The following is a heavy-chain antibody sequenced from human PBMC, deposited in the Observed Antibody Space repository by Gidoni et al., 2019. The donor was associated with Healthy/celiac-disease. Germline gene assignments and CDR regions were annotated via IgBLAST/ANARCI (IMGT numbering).Heavy chain of an antibody. Sequence: QVQLQESGPGLVKPSGTLSRTCAVSGGSISSRNWWSWVRQPSGKGLEWIGESYHSGSTNYNPSLKSRVTISVDKSKNQFSLKLSFVTAADTAVYYCARVSVWGSYRYSAFDYWGQGTLVTVSS. V-gene: IGHV4-4*02. J-gene: IGHJ4*02. D-gene: IGHD3-16*02. CDR3: ARVSVWGSYRYSAFDY. CDR1: GGSISSRNW. CDR2: SYHSGST.